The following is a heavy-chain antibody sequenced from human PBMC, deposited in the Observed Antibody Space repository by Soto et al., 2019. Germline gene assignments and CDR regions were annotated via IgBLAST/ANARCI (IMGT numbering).Heavy chain of an antibody. CDR1: GYTFTSYY. Sequence: GASVKVSCRASGYTFTSYYMHWVRQAPGQGLEWMGIINPSGGSTSYAQKFQGRVTMTRDTSTSTVYMELSSLRSEDTAVYYCARALYLTYYYGSGSYYIGYWGQGTLVTVSS. D-gene: IGHD3-10*01. CDR2: INPSGGST. CDR3: ARALYLTYYYGSGSYYIGY. V-gene: IGHV1-46*01. J-gene: IGHJ4*02.